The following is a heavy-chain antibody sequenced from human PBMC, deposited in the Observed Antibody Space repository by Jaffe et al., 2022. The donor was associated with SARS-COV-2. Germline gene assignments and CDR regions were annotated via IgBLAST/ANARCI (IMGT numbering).Heavy chain of an antibody. V-gene: IGHV3-21*01. Sequence: EVQLVESGGGLVKPGGSLRLSCAASGFTFSSYSMNWVRQAPGKGLEWVSSISSSSSYIYYADSVKGRFTISRDNAKNSLYLQMNSLRAEDTAVYYCASFDSSGYYEQVDYWGQGTLVTVSS. CDR1: GFTFSSYS. D-gene: IGHD3-22*01. J-gene: IGHJ4*02. CDR3: ASFDSSGYYEQVDY. CDR2: ISSSSSYI.